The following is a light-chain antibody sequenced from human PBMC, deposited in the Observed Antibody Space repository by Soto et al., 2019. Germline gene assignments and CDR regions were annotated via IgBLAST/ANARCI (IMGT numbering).Light chain of an antibody. V-gene: IGLV2-23*02. CDR3: CSYAGSSTYV. CDR2: EVS. J-gene: IGLJ1*01. Sequence: QSVLTQPASVSGSPGESITISCTGTSSYVGSYNLVSWYQQHPGKAPKLMIYEVSKRPSGVSNRFSGSKSGNTASLTISGLQAEDEADYYCCSYAGSSTYVFVTGTKATVL. CDR1: SSYVGSYNL.